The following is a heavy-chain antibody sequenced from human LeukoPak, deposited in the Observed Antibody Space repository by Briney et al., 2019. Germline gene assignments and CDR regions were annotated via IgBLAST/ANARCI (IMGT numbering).Heavy chain of an antibody. J-gene: IGHJ3*02. V-gene: IGHV1-69*13. CDR2: IIPIFGTA. Sequence: SVKVSCKASGGTFSSYAISWVRQAPGQGLEWMGGIIPIFGTANYAQKFQGRVTITADESTSTAYMELSSLRSEDTAVYYCARGSGATTPNALDIWGQGTMVTVSS. CDR3: ARGSGATTPNALDI. D-gene: IGHD1-26*01. CDR1: GGTFSSYA.